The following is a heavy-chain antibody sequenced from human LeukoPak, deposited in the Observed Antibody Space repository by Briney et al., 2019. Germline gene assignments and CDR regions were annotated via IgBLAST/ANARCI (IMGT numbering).Heavy chain of an antibody. CDR1: GGSISSGGYY. J-gene: IGHJ4*02. Sequence: SETLSLTCTVSGGSISSGGYYWSWIRQHPGKGLEWIGYIYYSGSTYYNPSLKSRVTISVDTSKKQFSLKLSSVTAADTAVYYCARTFRGYFDYWGQGTLVTVSS. V-gene: IGHV4-31*03. CDR3: ARTFRGYFDY. CDR2: IYYSGST. D-gene: IGHD2-21*01.